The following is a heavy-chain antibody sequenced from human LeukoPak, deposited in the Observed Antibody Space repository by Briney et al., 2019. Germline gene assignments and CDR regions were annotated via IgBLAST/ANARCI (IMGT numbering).Heavy chain of an antibody. CDR3: ARDRGSDDPIDS. D-gene: IGHD2-15*01. CDR2: IWHDGRSK. V-gene: IGHV3-33*01. J-gene: IGHJ5*02. Sequence: GRSLRLSCAASGFTFGSYGMHWVRQAPGKGLEWVAVIWHDGRSKYYADSVKGRFTVSRDNSKNTLSLQMDSLRDDDTAAYYCARDRGSDDPIDSWGQGTLVTVSS. CDR1: GFTFGSYG.